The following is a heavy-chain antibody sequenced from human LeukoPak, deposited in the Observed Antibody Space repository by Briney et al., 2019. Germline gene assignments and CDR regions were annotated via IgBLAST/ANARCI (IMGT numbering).Heavy chain of an antibody. J-gene: IGHJ5*02. V-gene: IGHV3-21*01. CDR1: GFTFSNYS. CDR2: ISSSSTYI. D-gene: IGHD6-19*01. Sequence: PGGSLRLSCAASGFTFSNYSMNWVRQAPGRGLEWVSSISSSSTYIYYADSVKGRFTISRDNAKNLLSLQMNSLRAEDTAVYYCARNLSVTGTYWFDPWGQGTLVTVSS. CDR3: ARNLSVTGTYWFDP.